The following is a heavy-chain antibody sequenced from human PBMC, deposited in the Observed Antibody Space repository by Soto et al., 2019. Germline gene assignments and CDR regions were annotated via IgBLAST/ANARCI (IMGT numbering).Heavy chain of an antibody. J-gene: IGHJ6*02. CDR3: ARVLVDSGYDTGPCYYGMDF. D-gene: IGHD5-12*01. V-gene: IGHV5-10-1*01. CDR1: GYSVSSYW. Sequence: GAALKISRKGPGYSVSSYWSRSVRQMHGKGPAWMGRIDPSDSYTNYSPSFQRHVTISADKSISTAYLQWSSLKASDTAMYYCARVLVDSGYDTGPCYYGMDFWGQGTTVTVSS. CDR2: IDPSDSYT.